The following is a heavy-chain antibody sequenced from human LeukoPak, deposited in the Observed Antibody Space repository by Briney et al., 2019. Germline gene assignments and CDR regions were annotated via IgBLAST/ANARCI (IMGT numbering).Heavy chain of an antibody. Sequence: GGSLRLSCAASGFTVSSNYMSWVRQAPGKGLEWVSVIYSGGSTYYADSVKGRFTISRDNSKNTLYLQMNSLRAEDTAVYFCAKSMGASEYFDYWGQGTLVTVSS. CDR3: AKSMGASEYFDY. J-gene: IGHJ4*02. CDR1: GFTVSSNY. CDR2: IYSGGST. D-gene: IGHD1-26*01. V-gene: IGHV3-53*01.